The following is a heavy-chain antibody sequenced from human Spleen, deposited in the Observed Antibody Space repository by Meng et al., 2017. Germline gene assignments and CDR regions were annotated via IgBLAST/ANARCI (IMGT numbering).Heavy chain of an antibody. CDR3: ARDLRYWWFGESGMDV. Sequence: GGSLRLSCAASGFTFDDYGMSWVRQAPGKGLEWVSGIHWIGGSTGYADSGKGRFTISRDNAKNSLYLQMNSLRAEDTAVYYCARDLRYWWFGESGMDVWGQGTTVTVSS. CDR1: GFTFDDYG. D-gene: IGHD3-10*01. CDR2: IHWIGGST. V-gene: IGHV3-20*04. J-gene: IGHJ6*02.